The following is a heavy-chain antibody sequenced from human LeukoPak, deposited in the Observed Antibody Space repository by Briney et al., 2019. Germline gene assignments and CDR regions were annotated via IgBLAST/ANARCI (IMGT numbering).Heavy chain of an antibody. CDR1: GFTFSSYS. Sequence: GGSLRLSCAASGFTFSSYSMNWVRQALGKGLEWVSYISSSSSTIYYADSVKGRFTISRDNAKNSLYLQMNSLRAEDTAVYYCASLIVVVIANNWFDPWGQGTLVTVSS. D-gene: IGHD2-21*01. V-gene: IGHV3-48*01. CDR2: ISSSSSTI. CDR3: ASLIVVVIANNWFDP. J-gene: IGHJ5*02.